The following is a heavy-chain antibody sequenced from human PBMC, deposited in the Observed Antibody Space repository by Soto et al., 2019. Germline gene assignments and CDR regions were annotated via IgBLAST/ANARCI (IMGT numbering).Heavy chain of an antibody. Sequence: PGGSLRLSCAASGFTFSSYAMSWVRQAPGKGLEWVSAISGSGGSTYYADSVKGRFTISRDNSKNTLYLQMNSLRAEDTAVYYCAKGSPPSSGWYLPLDYWGQGTLVTVSS. J-gene: IGHJ4*02. V-gene: IGHV3-23*01. CDR2: ISGSGGST. CDR1: GFTFSSYA. CDR3: AKGSPPSSGWYLPLDY. D-gene: IGHD6-19*01.